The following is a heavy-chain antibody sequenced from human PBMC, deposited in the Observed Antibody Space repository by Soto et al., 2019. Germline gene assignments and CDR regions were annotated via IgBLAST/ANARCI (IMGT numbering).Heavy chain of an antibody. CDR3: ARLYDSSGYYYFDY. CDR2: IGSSGNFI. Sequence: GGSLRLSCAVSGFTFSSSSMNWVRQAPGRGLEWVSSIGSSGNFIYYADSLKGRFTIPRDNAKNSLYLQMNSLRAEDTSVYYCARLYDSSGYYYFDYWGQGTLVTVSS. CDR1: GFTFSSSS. V-gene: IGHV3-21*01. D-gene: IGHD3-22*01. J-gene: IGHJ4*02.